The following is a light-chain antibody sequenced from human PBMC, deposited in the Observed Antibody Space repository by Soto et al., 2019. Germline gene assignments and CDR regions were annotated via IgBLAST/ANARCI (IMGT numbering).Light chain of an antibody. CDR2: GAS. J-gene: IGKJ3*01. CDR1: QSVGKN. Sequence: EIVMTQSPATLSVSPGERATLSCRASQSVGKNLAWYQQRPGQAPRLLIHGASARPSGVPVRFSGSGSGTDFTLTIISLQYEDFAVYYCQQYSDSPISFGPGTTVDLK. V-gene: IGKV3-15*01. CDR3: QQYSDSPIS.